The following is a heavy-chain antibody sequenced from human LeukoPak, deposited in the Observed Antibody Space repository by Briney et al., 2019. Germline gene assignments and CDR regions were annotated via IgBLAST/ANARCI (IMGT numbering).Heavy chain of an antibody. CDR3: ARNVRGTTDDY. V-gene: IGHV1-18*01. CDR1: GYTFTNYG. J-gene: IGHJ4*02. CDR2: ISIYNGNR. Sequence: ASVKVSCKTSGYTFTNYGISWVRQVPGQGFEWKGGISIYNGNRNYAQKFQGRVTMTTDTSTSTAYMEMRSLRSDDTAVYYCARNVRGTTDDYWGQGTLVTVSS. D-gene: IGHD1-7*01.